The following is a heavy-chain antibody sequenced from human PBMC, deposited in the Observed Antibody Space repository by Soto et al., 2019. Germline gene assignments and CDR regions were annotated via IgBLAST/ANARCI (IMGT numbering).Heavy chain of an antibody. D-gene: IGHD6-19*01. V-gene: IGHV1-18*01. CDR2: ISAYNGNT. CDR3: ARDWGKQWLDQNPGGLHYYYYGMDV. Sequence: QVQLVQSGAEVKKPGASVKVSCKASGYTFTSYGISWVRQAPGQGLEWMGWISAYNGNTNYAQKLQGRVTMTTDTSTSTAYMELRSLRSDDTAVYYCARDWGKQWLDQNPGGLHYYYYGMDVWGQGTTVTVSS. CDR1: GYTFTSYG. J-gene: IGHJ6*02.